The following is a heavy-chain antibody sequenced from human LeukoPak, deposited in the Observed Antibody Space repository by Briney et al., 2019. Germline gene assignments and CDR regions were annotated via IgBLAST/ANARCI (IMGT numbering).Heavy chain of an antibody. CDR2: IYYSGSN. D-gene: IGHD6-6*01. CDR1: GGSISSYY. V-gene: IGHV4-59*01. CDR3: ARERGWWYSSSNWFHP. J-gene: IGHJ5*02. Sequence: SETLTLTCTVSGGSISSYYWSWIRQPPGKGLEWVGYIYYSGSNNYNPSLKSRVTISVDTSKNQFPLKLSSVTAADTAVYYCARERGWWYSSSNWFHPWRQGTLVTVCS.